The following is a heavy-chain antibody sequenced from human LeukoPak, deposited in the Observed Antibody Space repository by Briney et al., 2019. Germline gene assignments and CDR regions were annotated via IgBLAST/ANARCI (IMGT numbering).Heavy chain of an antibody. CDR1: GGSISSYY. D-gene: IGHD6-19*01. J-gene: IGHJ4*02. CDR2: IYYSGST. Sequence: SETLSLTCTVSGGSISSYYWSWIRQPPGKGLEWIGYIYYSGSTNYNPSLKSRVTISVNTSKNQFSLKLSSVTAADTAVYYCARAGYSSGWYGYYFDYWGQGTLVTVSS. V-gene: IGHV4-59*01. CDR3: ARAGYSSGWYGYYFDY.